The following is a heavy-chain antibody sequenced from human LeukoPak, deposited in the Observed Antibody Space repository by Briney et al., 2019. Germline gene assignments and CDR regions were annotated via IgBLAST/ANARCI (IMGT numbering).Heavy chain of an antibody. J-gene: IGHJ4*02. CDR3: AKDTWEYYDILTGSFDY. Sequence: GGSLRLSCAASGFTFSSYAMSWVRQAPGKGLEWVSAISGSGGSTYYADSVKGRFTISRDNSKNTLYLQMNSLRAEDTAVYCCAKDTWEYYDILTGSFDYWGQGTLVTVSS. D-gene: IGHD3-9*01. CDR1: GFTFSSYA. CDR2: ISGSGGST. V-gene: IGHV3-23*01.